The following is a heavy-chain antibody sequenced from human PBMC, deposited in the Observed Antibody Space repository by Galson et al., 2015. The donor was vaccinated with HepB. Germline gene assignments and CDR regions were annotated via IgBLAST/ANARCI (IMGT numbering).Heavy chain of an antibody. CDR3: ARGRLIAARPGYFDY. J-gene: IGHJ4*02. Sequence: SVKVSCKASGGTCSSYAISWVRQAPGQGLEWMGGIIPIFGTANYAQKFQGRVTITADKSTSTAYMELSSLRSEDTAVYYCARGRLIAARPGYFDYWGQGTLVTVSS. V-gene: IGHV1-69*06. CDR1: GGTCSSYA. CDR2: IIPIFGTA. D-gene: IGHD6-6*01.